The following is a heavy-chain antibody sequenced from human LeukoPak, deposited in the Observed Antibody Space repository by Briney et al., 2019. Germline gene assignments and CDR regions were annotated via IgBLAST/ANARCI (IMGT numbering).Heavy chain of an antibody. Sequence: PGGSLRLSCAASGXTFSSYAVTWVRQAPGKGLEWVSAISASGGSTYYADSVKGRFTISRDNSKNTLYLQMNSLRAEDTAIYYCAKGKMTAFLNWFDPWGQGTLVTVSS. J-gene: IGHJ5*02. V-gene: IGHV3-23*01. CDR1: GXTFSSYA. D-gene: IGHD2-21*02. CDR2: ISASGGST. CDR3: AKGKMTAFLNWFDP.